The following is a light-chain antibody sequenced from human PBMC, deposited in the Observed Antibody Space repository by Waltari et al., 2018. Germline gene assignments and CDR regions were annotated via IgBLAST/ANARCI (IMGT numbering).Light chain of an antibody. CDR2: DVS. V-gene: IGLV2-14*01. CDR3: RSYTSIIPPFL. Sequence: QSALTQPASVSGSPGQSITISCTRSSSDLGGYSFVSWYQQHPCKAPKLMIYDVSHRPSGVSNRCSGSKSGNTASLTISGLQPEDEADYYCRSYTSIIPPFLFGTGTKVTVL. CDR1: SSDLGGYSF. J-gene: IGLJ1*01.